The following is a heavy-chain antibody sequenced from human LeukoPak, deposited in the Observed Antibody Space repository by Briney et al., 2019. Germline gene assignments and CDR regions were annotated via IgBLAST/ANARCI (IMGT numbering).Heavy chain of an antibody. CDR1: GLTLSSIY. Sequence: SLRLSCAVSGLTLSSIYIGWVRQAPGGLLEWVSVIYSGGSTYYASCVKGRFTISRDNSKNTVYLQMNSLRTEDTALYYCAKNRWGSVATPDSWGQGTLVTVSS. J-gene: IGHJ4*02. CDR3: AKNRWGSVATPDS. D-gene: IGHD5-12*01. CDR2: IYSGGST. V-gene: IGHV3-53*05.